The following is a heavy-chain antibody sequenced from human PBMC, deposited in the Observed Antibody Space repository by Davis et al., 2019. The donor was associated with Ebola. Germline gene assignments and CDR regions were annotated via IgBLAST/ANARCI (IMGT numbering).Heavy chain of an antibody. V-gene: IGHV6-1*01. CDR1: GDSVSSGG. D-gene: IGHD5-18*01. CDR2: TYYNYKWYN. J-gene: IGHJ6*02. CDR3: ARGWLRAGMDV. Sequence: HSQTLSLTCAISGDSVSSGGWNWIRQSPSRGLEWLGRTYYNYKWYNDYAVSVKSRISINPDTSKNQFSLQLNSVTPEDTALYYCARGWLRAGMDVWGEGTTVTV.